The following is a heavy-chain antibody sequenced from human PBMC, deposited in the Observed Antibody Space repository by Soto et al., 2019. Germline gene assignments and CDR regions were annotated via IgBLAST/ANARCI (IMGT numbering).Heavy chain of an antibody. CDR1: VLTFGNYA. J-gene: IGHJ4*02. CDR3: TSAESPGMSYFFDS. V-gene: IGHV3-49*04. CDR2: IRNQTYSETT. Sequence: GGSLRLSCTASVLTFGNYAINWVRQAPGKGLEWVGVIRNQTYSETTLYAPSLNGRFTISSDYSYFIAYLQMIILQVDASAVSPCTSAESPGMSYFFDSWGQGVLVTVSS.